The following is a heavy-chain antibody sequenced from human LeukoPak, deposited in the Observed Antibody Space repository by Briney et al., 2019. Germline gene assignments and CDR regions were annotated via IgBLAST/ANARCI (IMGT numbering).Heavy chain of an antibody. D-gene: IGHD6-13*01. CDR1: GFTFSMSA. CDR3: ARGRAGIAAAGFDY. Sequence: HPGGSLRLSRATSGFTFSMSAMHWVRLAPGKGLDWVAVISFDGGNKFYADSVKGRFSISRDNSKNTLYLQMNSLGLDDTAVYFCARGRAGIAAAGFDYWGQGTLVTVSS. CDR2: ISFDGGNK. V-gene: IGHV3-30-3*01. J-gene: IGHJ4*02.